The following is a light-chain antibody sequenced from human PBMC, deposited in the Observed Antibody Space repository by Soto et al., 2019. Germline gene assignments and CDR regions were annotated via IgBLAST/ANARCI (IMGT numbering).Light chain of an antibody. CDR2: GAS. J-gene: IGKJ4*01. V-gene: IGKV3-20*01. CDR3: QQDGSSPT. Sequence: EIVLTQSPGTLSLSPGERATLSCRASQSVSSSYLAWYQQKPGQAPRLLIYGASSRADGIPDRFSGSGSGTDFTLTISRLEPEDFAVYYCQQDGSSPTFGGGTKVEIK. CDR1: QSVSSSY.